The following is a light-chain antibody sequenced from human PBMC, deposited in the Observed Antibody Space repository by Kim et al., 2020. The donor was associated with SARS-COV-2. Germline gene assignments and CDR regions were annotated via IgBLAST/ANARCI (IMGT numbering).Light chain of an antibody. Sequence: GQRITSSCSGSTSNIGNNYVSWYQQVPGAAPKVLIYRNTVRPSGVPDRFSGSKSVTSASLAISGLRSEDEAVYYCATWEDSLSGPVFGGGTKVTVL. V-gene: IGLV1-47*01. CDR2: RNT. CDR3: ATWEDSLSGPV. CDR1: TSNIGNNY. J-gene: IGLJ2*01.